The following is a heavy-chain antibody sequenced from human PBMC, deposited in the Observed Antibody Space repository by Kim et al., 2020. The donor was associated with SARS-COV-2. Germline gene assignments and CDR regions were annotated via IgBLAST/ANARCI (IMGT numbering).Heavy chain of an antibody. CDR2: ISSNGGST. CDR1: GFTFSSYA. CDR3: ARGPDFWSGYYYYYYYYMDV. V-gene: IGHV3-64*01. D-gene: IGHD3-3*01. Sequence: GGSLRLSCAASGFTFSSYAMHWVRQAPGKGLEYVSAISSNGGSTYYANSVKGRFTISRDNSKNTLYLQMGSLRAEDMAVYYCARGPDFWSGYYYYYYYYMDVWGKGTTVTVSS. J-gene: IGHJ6*03.